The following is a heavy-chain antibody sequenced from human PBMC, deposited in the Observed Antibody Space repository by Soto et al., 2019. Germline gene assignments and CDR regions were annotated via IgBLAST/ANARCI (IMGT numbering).Heavy chain of an antibody. CDR1: GYTFPSYY. J-gene: IGHJ5*02. CDR2: INPSGGST. D-gene: IGHD3-10*01. CDR3: ARASTITMVRGVMKSWFDP. V-gene: IGHV1-46*03. Sequence: ASVKVSCKAAGYTFPSYYMHWVRQAPGPGLEWMGIINPSGGSTSYAQKFQGRVTVTRDTSTSTVYMELSSLRSEDTAVYYCARASTITMVRGVMKSWFDPWGQGTLVTVSS.